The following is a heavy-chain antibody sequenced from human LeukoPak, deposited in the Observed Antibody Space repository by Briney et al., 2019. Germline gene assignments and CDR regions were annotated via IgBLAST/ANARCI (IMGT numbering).Heavy chain of an antibody. Sequence: SSQTLSLTCTVSGGSISSGGYYWSWIRQHPGKGLEWIGYIYYSGSTYYNPSLKSRVTISVDTSKNQFSLKLSSVTAADTAVYYCAATRVATTQIDYWGQGTLVTVSS. D-gene: IGHD5-12*01. V-gene: IGHV4-31*03. CDR3: AATRVATTQIDY. CDR1: GGSISSGGYY. J-gene: IGHJ4*02. CDR2: IYYSGST.